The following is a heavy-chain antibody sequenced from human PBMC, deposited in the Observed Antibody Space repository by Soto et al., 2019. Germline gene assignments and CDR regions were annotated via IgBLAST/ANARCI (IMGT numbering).Heavy chain of an antibody. V-gene: IGHV1-3*01. CDR2: INACNGNK. CDR3: ARSPGKGSGYYFPVDY. CDR1: AYTFTSSA. Sequence: ASVNVSCKASAYTFTSSAMHWVRQPPGQRLEWMGWINACNGNKKYSQKFQSSVTITSDTHARTAYMELSSLRSEETAVYYCARSPGKGSGYYFPVDYWGQVTLVTVSS. J-gene: IGHJ4*02. D-gene: IGHD3-22*01.